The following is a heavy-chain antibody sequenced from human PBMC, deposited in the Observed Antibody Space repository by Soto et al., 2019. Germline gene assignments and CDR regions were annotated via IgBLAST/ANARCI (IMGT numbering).Heavy chain of an antibody. CDR3: AARVYYDRVYGAFDI. CDR2: IYPGDSDT. V-gene: IGHV5-51*01. CDR1: GYSFTSYW. Sequence: GESLKISCKGSGYSFTSYWIGWVRQMPGKGLEWMGIIYPGDSDTRYSPSFQGQVTISADKSISTAYLQWSSLKASDTAMCYCAARVYYDRVYGAFDIWGQGTMVTVSS. D-gene: IGHD3-22*01. J-gene: IGHJ3*02.